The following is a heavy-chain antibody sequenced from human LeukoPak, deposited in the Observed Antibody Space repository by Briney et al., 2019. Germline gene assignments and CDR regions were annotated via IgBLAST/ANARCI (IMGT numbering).Heavy chain of an antibody. CDR3: ARDGGEQLVGPSDY. D-gene: IGHD6-6*01. CDR2: ISYDGSNK. J-gene: IGHJ4*02. Sequence: PGGSLRLSCAASGFTFSSYAMHWVRQAPGKGLEWVAVISYDGSNKYYADSVKGRFTISRDNSKNTLYLQMNSLRAEDTAVYYCARDGGEQLVGPSDYWGQGTLVTVSS. V-gene: IGHV3-30-3*01. CDR1: GFTFSSYA.